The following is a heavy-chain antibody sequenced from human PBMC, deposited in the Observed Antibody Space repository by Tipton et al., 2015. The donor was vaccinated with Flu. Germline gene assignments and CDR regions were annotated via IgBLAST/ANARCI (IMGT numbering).Heavy chain of an antibody. Sequence: GSLRLSCAASGFTFSRYAMSWVRQAPGKGLEWVSGISGGGSTTYFADSVEGRFTISRDNSRNTLYLQMNSLRAEDTAVYYCAKVIPELVAGLDYWGQGTLVTVSS. CDR1: GFTFSRYA. J-gene: IGHJ4*02. D-gene: IGHD6-19*01. V-gene: IGHV3-23*01. CDR3: AKVIPELVAGLDY. CDR2: ISGGGSTT.